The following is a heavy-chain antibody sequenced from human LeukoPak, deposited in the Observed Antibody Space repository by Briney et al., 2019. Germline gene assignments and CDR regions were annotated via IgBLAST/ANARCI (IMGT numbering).Heavy chain of an antibody. V-gene: IGHV4-4*07. D-gene: IGHD6-19*01. CDR1: GGCTSSYY. CDR3: ARGKYSSGWYDY. CDR2: IYTSGST. Sequence: PSETLSLTCTVSGGCTSSYYWSWIRQPAGKGLEWIGRIYTSGSTNYNPSLKSRVTMSVDTSKNQFSLKLSSVTAADTAVYYCARGKYSSGWYDYWGQGTLVTVSS. J-gene: IGHJ4*02.